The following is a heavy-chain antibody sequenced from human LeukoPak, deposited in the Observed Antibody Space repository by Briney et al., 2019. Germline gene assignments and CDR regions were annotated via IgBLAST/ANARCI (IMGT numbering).Heavy chain of an antibody. Sequence: GGSLRLSCAASGFTYSGYTLHWVRQAPGKGLEYVSAIISHGGSTHYADSVRGRFTVSRDNSKNTLYLQMDSLRAEDMAVYYCARITMGATSANFYYYFLDAWGKGTTVTVSS. CDR1: GFTYSGYT. CDR2: IISHGGST. V-gene: IGHV3-64*02. D-gene: IGHD3-3*01. CDR3: ARITMGATSANFYYYFLDA. J-gene: IGHJ6*03.